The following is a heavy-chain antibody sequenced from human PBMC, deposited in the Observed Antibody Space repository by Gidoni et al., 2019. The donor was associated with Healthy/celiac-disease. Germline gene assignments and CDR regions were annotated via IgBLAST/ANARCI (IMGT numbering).Heavy chain of an antibody. J-gene: IGHJ6*02. Sequence: QVQLVQSGAEVKKPGSSVKVSCKASGGTFSSYAISWVRQAPGQGLEWMGGIIPIFGTANYAQKFQGRVTITADESTSTAYMELSSLRSEDTAVYYCASSGDILTGYYTQPDYYYYGMDVWGQGTTVTVSS. CDR1: GGTFSSYA. D-gene: IGHD3-9*01. CDR2: IIPIFGTA. CDR3: ASSGDILTGYYTQPDYYYYGMDV. V-gene: IGHV1-69*01.